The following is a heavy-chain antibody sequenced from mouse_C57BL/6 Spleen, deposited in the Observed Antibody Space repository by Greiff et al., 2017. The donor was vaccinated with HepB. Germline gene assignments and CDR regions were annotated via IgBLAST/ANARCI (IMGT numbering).Heavy chain of an antibody. Sequence: QVQLQQPGAELVMPGASVKLSCKASGYTFTSYWMHWVKQRPGQGLEWIGEIDPSDSYTNYNQKFKGKSTLTVDKSSSTAYMQLSSLTSEDSAVYYCARSGYDYGGRVDYWGQGTTLTVSS. J-gene: IGHJ2*01. CDR1: GYTFTSYW. V-gene: IGHV1-69*01. D-gene: IGHD2-4*01. CDR3: ARSGYDYGGRVDY. CDR2: IDPSDSYT.